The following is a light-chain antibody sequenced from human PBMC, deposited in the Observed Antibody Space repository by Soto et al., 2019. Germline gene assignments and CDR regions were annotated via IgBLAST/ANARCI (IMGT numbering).Light chain of an antibody. J-gene: IGKJ1*01. CDR3: QHYNSYSEA. V-gene: IGKV1-9*01. CDR1: QVISTS. CDR2: DAS. Sequence: DIQLTQSPSFLSPSIGESVTITCRASQVISTSLAWYQVKPGKDPKLLIYDASTLESGVPSRFSGSGSGTEFNLTISRLQTDDFATYECQHYNSYSEAFGQGTKVDIK.